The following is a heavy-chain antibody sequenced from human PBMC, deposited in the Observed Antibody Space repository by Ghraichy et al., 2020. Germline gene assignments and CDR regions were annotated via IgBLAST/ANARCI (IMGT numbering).Heavy chain of an antibody. CDR2: ISGSGGST. CDR1: GFTFSSYA. Sequence: GESLNISCAASGFTFSSYAMSWVRQAPGKGLEWVSAISGSGGSTYYADSVKGRFTISRDNSKNTLYLQMNSLRAEDTAVYYCAKVAIEAAAAAYFDYWGQGTLVTVSS. J-gene: IGHJ4*02. D-gene: IGHD6-13*01. V-gene: IGHV3-23*01. CDR3: AKVAIEAAAAAYFDY.